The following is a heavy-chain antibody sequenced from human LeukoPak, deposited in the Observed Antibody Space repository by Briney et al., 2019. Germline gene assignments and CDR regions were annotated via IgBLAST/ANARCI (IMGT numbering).Heavy chain of an antibody. Sequence: PGGSLRLSCAASGFTLSDYYLSWIRQAPGKGLEWVSYISSSGSTIYYADSVKGRFTISRDNAKNSLYLQMNSLRAEDTAVYYCARTYSSGWYGAFDIWGQGTMVTVSS. D-gene: IGHD6-19*01. J-gene: IGHJ3*02. CDR3: ARTYSSGWYGAFDI. CDR2: ISSSGSTI. V-gene: IGHV3-11*01. CDR1: GFTLSDYY.